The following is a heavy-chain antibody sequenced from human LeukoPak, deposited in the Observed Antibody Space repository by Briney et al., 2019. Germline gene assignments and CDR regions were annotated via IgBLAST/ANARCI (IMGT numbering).Heavy chain of an antibody. Sequence: SETLSLTCTVSGVSISNYHWSWIRQPAGKGLEWIGRIYNRGNTNYNASLQSRVTMSVGTSRNQFSLKLTSVTAADTAVYYCARYGGSGDTRGYFDYWGQGTLVTVSS. V-gene: IGHV4-4*07. J-gene: IGHJ4*02. D-gene: IGHD2-15*01. CDR2: IYNRGNT. CDR1: GVSISNYH. CDR3: ARYGGSGDTRGYFDY.